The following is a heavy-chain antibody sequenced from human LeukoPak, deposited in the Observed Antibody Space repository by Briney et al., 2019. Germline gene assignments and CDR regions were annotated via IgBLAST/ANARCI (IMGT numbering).Heavy chain of an antibody. J-gene: IGHJ4*02. CDR1: GSTFSSYW. CDR2: IKQDGSEK. V-gene: IGHV3-7*01. CDR3: ARVVSYSSGWHY. D-gene: IGHD6-19*01. Sequence: GGSLRLSCAASGSTFSSYWMSWVRQAPGKGLEWVANIKQDGSEKYYVDSVKGRFTISRDNAKNSLYLQMNSLRAEDTAVYYCARVVSYSSGWHYWGQGTLVTVSS.